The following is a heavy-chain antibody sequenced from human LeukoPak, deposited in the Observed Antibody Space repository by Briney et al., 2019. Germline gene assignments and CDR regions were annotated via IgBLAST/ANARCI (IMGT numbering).Heavy chain of an antibody. CDR2: INHSGST. J-gene: IGHJ6*04. CDR3: ARGRTGITIFGVVIIHSGMDV. V-gene: IGHV4-34*01. Sequence: PSETLSHTCAVYGGSFSGYYWSWILQPPGKGLELIGEINHSGSTNYNPSLKSRVTISVDTSKNQFSLKLSSVTAADTAVYYCARGRTGITIFGVVIIHSGMDVWGKGTTVTVSS. CDR1: GGSFSGYY. D-gene: IGHD3-3*01.